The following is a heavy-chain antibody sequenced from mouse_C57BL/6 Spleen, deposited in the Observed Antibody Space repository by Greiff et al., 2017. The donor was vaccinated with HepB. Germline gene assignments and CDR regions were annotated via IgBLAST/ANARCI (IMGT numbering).Heavy chain of an antibody. D-gene: IGHD2-3*01. Sequence: QVHVKQSGAELVKPGASVKISCKASGYAFSSYWMNWVKQRPGKGLEWIGQIYPGDGDTNYNGKFKGKATLTADKSSSTAYMQLSSLTSEDSAVYFCARRDGYSAWFAYWGQGTLVTVSA. J-gene: IGHJ3*01. CDR3: ARRDGYSAWFAY. CDR1: GYAFSSYW. CDR2: IYPGDGDT. V-gene: IGHV1-80*01.